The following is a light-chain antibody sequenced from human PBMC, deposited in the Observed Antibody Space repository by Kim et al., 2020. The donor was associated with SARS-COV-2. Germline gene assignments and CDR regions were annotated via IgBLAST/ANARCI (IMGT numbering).Light chain of an antibody. CDR2: GTS. Sequence: ASPGERAPLSCRASQSVSSNLAWYQQKPGQAPRLLIYGTSTRATGIPARFSGSGSGTEFTLIISSLQSEDFAVYYCQQYNNWPLTFGQGTKVDIK. J-gene: IGKJ1*01. CDR3: QQYNNWPLT. V-gene: IGKV3-15*01. CDR1: QSVSSN.